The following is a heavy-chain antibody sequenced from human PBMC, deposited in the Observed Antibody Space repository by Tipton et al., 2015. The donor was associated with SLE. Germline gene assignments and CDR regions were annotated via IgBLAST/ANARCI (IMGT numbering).Heavy chain of an antibody. Sequence: TLSLTCTVSGGSISSYYWSWIRQPAGKGLEWIGRIYTSGSTNYNPSLKSRVTMSVDTSKNQFSLKLSSVTAADTAVYYCARDLASNHPLYCYGMDVWGQGTTVTVSS. V-gene: IGHV4-4*07. CDR2: IYTSGST. D-gene: IGHD4-11*01. CDR3: ARDLASNHPLYCYGMDV. CDR1: GGSISSYY. J-gene: IGHJ6*02.